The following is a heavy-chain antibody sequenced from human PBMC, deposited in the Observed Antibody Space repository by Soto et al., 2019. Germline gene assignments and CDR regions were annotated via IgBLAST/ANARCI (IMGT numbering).Heavy chain of an antibody. CDR3: ARGAPRGITMVPYGMDV. Sequence: GASVKVSCKASGYSFTNYGISWVRQAPGQGLEWMGWISAYNGNTKYAQKLQGRVTMTTDTSTSTAYMELRSLRSDDTAVYYCARGAPRGITMVPYGMDVWGQGTTVTVSS. J-gene: IGHJ6*02. V-gene: IGHV1-18*01. D-gene: IGHD3-10*01. CDR2: ISAYNGNT. CDR1: GYSFTNYG.